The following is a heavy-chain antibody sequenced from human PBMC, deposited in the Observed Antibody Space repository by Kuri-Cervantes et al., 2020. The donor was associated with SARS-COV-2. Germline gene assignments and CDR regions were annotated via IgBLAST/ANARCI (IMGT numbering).Heavy chain of an antibody. CDR1: GFLFSASA. Sequence: GGSLRLSCEVSGFLFSASAIHWVQASGKGLEWVGRVRGKANNYATAYAASVKGRFTISRDDSKNMAYLQMNSLKTEDTAVYYCTTLIDYRGQGALVTVSS. CDR2: VRGKANNYAT. V-gene: IGHV3-73*01. CDR3: TTLIDY. J-gene: IGHJ4*02.